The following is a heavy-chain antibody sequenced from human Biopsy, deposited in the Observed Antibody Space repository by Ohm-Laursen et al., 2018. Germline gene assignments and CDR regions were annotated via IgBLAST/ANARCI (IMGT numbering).Heavy chain of an antibody. CDR2: INHSGRT. CDR1: GESFNGYY. J-gene: IGHJ6*02. CDR3: VRGVDYYDPYHYYALDV. Sequence: GTLSLTCAVYGESFNGYYWSWIRQTPGKGLEWIGEINHSGRTNYNPSLKSRVTISVGTSKNQFSLKVRSVTAADTAVYYCVRGVDYYDPYHYYALDVWDQGTTVTVSS. D-gene: IGHD3-22*01. V-gene: IGHV4-34*01.